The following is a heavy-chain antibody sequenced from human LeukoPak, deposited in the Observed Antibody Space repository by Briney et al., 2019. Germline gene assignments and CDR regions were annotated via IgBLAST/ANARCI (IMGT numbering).Heavy chain of an antibody. V-gene: IGHV1-2*02. J-gene: IGHJ4*02. CDR2: VNPHSGGT. CDR1: GYTFTEYY. D-gene: IGHD3-9*01. CDR3: ARERYFDWLLFGFDY. Sequence: ASVKVSCKTSGYTFTEYYIHWVRQAPGHGLEWMGWVNPHSGGTNYAQKFQGRVTMTRDTSISTAYMELSRLRSDDTAVYYCARERYFDWLLFGFDYWGQGTLVTVSS.